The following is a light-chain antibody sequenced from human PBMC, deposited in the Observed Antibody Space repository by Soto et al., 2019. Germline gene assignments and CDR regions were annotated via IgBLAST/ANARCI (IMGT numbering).Light chain of an antibody. V-gene: IGLV1-47*02. CDR2: SNN. CDR1: SSNIGSNH. Sequence: QSVLTQPPSASGTPGQRVTVSCSGSSSNIGSNHVYWYQQFPGSAPKLLIHSNNQRPSGVPDRFSGSKSGTSASLAISGLRSGDEADYYCAAWDDSLSGVVFGGGTKVTVL. J-gene: IGLJ2*01. CDR3: AAWDDSLSGVV.